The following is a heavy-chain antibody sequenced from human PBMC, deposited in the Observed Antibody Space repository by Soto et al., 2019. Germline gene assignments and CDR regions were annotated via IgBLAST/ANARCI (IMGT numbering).Heavy chain of an antibody. V-gene: IGHV2-70*04. CDR2: IDWDDDK. CDR1: GVSLITILIR. Sequence: SGPTLVNPTQTLTLTFTFSGVSLITILIRVSWIRHPPGKALEWLARIDWDDDKFYSTSLKTRLTISKDTSKNQVVLTMTNMDPVDTATFYCARTYCTGGSCYGHHDSFDIWGQGTMVTVSS. D-gene: IGHD2-15*01. CDR3: ARTYCTGGSCYGHHDSFDI. J-gene: IGHJ3*02.